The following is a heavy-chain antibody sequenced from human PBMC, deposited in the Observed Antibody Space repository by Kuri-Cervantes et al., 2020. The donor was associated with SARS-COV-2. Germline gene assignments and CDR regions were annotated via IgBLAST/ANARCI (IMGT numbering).Heavy chain of an antibody. J-gene: IGHJ3*02. CDR2: IWFDGSNE. CDR1: GFIFNNHG. Sequence: GGSLRLSCAASGFIFNNHGLHWVPQAPGKRLEWVAVIWFDGSNEYYADSVKGRFTISRDNSKDTVYLQMNSLRAEDTAVYYCARGQATVTVIGAFDIWGQGTMVTVSS. D-gene: IGHD4-17*01. V-gene: IGHV3-33*01. CDR3: ARGQATVTVIGAFDI.